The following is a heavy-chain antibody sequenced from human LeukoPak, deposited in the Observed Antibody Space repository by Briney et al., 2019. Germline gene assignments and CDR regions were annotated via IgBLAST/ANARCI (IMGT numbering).Heavy chain of an antibody. CDR3: ARGGIYYDSSGYLYNWFDP. CDR2: INHSGST. D-gene: IGHD3-22*01. Sequence: SETLSLTCAVYGGSFSGYYWSWIRQPPGKGLEWIGEINHSGSTNYNPSLKSRVTISVDTSKNRFSLKLSSVTAADTAVYYCARGGIYYDSSGYLYNWFDPWGQGTLVTVSS. V-gene: IGHV4-34*01. J-gene: IGHJ5*02. CDR1: GGSFSGYY.